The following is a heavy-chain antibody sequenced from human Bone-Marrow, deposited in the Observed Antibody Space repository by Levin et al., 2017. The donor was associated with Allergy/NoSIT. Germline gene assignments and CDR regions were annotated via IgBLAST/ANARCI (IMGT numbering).Heavy chain of an antibody. V-gene: IGHV1-18*01. Sequence: GESLKISCKAYGYSFSTNNIHWVRQAPGQRLEWMGWINTYNGDTKYAERLQGRVTMTTDTSTDTAYLDLTSLTSDDTALYYCARMVPYSTSWDPSNNWFEPWGQGTLVTVSS. CDR3: ARMVPYSTSWDPSNNWFEP. J-gene: IGHJ5*02. CDR2: INTYNGDT. CDR1: GYSFSTNN. D-gene: IGHD2/OR15-2a*01.